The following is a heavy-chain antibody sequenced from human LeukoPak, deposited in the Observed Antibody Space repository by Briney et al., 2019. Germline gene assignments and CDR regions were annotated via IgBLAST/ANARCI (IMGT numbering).Heavy chain of an antibody. CDR1: GGSFSGYY. CDR3: AREFCGDYGWFDP. D-gene: IGHD4-17*01. V-gene: IGHV4-34*01. CDR2: INHSGST. J-gene: IGHJ5*02. Sequence: SETLSLTCAVYGGSFSGYYWSWIRQPPGKGLEWIGEINHSGSTNYNPSLKSRVTISVDTSKNQFSLKLSSVTAADTAVYYCAREFCGDYGWFDPWGQGTLVTVSS.